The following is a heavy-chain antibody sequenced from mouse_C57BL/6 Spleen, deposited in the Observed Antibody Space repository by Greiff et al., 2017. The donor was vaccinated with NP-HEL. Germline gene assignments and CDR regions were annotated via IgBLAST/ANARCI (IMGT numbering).Heavy chain of an antibody. CDR3: ARFGNSSFYAMDY. D-gene: IGHD2-1*01. J-gene: IGHJ4*01. CDR1: GYTFTSYW. Sequence: QVQLQQPGAELVRPGSSVKLSCKASGYTFTSYWMHWVKQRPIQGLEWIGNIDPSDSETHYNQKFKDKATLTVDKSSSTAYMQLSSLTSEDSAVYYCARFGNSSFYAMDYWGQGTSVTVSS. CDR2: IDPSDSET. V-gene: IGHV1-52*01.